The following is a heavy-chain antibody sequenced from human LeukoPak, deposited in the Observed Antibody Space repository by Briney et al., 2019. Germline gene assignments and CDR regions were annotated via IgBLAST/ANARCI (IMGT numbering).Heavy chain of an antibody. D-gene: IGHD3-22*01. CDR1: GYTFTSYG. CDR3: ARDRGPYDSSGYPSLDY. J-gene: IGHJ4*02. Sequence: GASVRVSCTPSGYTFTSYGISWVRQAPGQGLEWMGWISAYNGNTNYAQKLQGRVTMTTDTSTSTAYMELRNLRSDDTAVYYCARDRGPYDSSGYPSLDYWGQGTLVTVSS. V-gene: IGHV1-18*01. CDR2: ISAYNGNT.